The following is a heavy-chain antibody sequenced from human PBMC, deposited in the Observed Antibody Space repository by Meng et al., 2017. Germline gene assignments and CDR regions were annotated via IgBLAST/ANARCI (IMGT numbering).Heavy chain of an antibody. CDR3: ARVVVCGGDCYTPLFDY. V-gene: IGHV4-59*01. CDR2: IYYSGST. CDR1: GGSISSYY. Sequence: SETLSLTCTVSGGSISSYYWSWIRQPPGKGLEWIGYIYYSGSTNYNPSLKSRVTISVDTSKKQFSLKLSSVTAADTAGYYCARVVVCGGDCYTPLFDYWGQGTLVTVSS. D-gene: IGHD2-21*02. J-gene: IGHJ4*02.